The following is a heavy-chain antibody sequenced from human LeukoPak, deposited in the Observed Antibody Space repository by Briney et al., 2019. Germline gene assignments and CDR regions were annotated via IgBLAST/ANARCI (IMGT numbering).Heavy chain of an antibody. CDR2: IWYDGSNK. D-gene: IGHD3-3*01. J-gene: IGHJ5*02. Sequence: GSLRLSCAASGFTFSSYGMHWVRQAPGKGLEWVAVIWYDGSNKYYADSVKGRFTISRDNSKNTLYLQMNSLRAEDTAVYYCAREGYDFWSGFQNWFDPWGQGTLVTVSS. V-gene: IGHV3-33*01. CDR1: GFTFSSYG. CDR3: AREGYDFWSGFQNWFDP.